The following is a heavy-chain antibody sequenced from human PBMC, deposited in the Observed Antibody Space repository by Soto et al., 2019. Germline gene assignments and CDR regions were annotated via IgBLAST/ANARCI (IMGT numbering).Heavy chain of an antibody. V-gene: IGHV3-15*07. CDR3: TTALVPSYDYVWGSYRYNLDY. D-gene: IGHD3-16*02. CDR1: GFTFSNAW. Sequence: EVQLVESGGGLVKPGGSLRLSCAASGFTFSNAWMNWVRQAPGKGLEWVGRIKSKTDGGTTDYAAPVKGRFTISRDDSKNTLYLQMNSLKTEDTAVYYCTTALVPSYDYVWGSYRYNLDYWGQGTLVTVSS. J-gene: IGHJ4*02. CDR2: IKSKTDGGTT.